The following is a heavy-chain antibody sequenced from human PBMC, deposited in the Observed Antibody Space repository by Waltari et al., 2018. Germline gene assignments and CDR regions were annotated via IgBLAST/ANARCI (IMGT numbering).Heavy chain of an antibody. CDR2: RDPEDGQA. D-gene: IGHD3-10*01. J-gene: IGHJ3*01. V-gene: IGHV1-69-2*01. Sequence: EVQLLQSGAEVKKPGTPAKISCKVSGDTFTDNYIHWIQQAPGKGLQWMGLRDPEDGQAVYAEKFQGRVTMTADTSIHTAYMELTSLTSEDTAFYYCAAALGGGISASRPFHFWGQGTMITVSS. CDR3: AAALGGGISASRPFHF. CDR1: GDTFTDNY.